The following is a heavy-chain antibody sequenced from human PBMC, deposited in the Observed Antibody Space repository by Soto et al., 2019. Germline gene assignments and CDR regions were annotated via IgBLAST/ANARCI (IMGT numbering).Heavy chain of an antibody. Sequence: PSQTLSLTCAISGDSVSSNSAAWNWIRQSPSRGLEWLGRTYYRSKWYNDYAVSVKSRITINPDTSKNQFSLQLNSVTPEDTAVYYCAKDPDISGWYQTDLDYWGQGTLVTVSS. CDR1: GDSVSSNSAA. CDR3: AKDPDISGWYQTDLDY. D-gene: IGHD6-19*01. J-gene: IGHJ4*02. CDR2: TYYRSKWYN. V-gene: IGHV6-1*01.